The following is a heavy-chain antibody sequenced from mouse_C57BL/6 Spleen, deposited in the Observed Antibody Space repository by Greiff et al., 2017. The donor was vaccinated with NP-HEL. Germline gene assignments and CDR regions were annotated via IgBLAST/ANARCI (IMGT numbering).Heavy chain of an antibody. J-gene: IGHJ2*01. CDR3: ARTPFYYGSSQLYFDY. V-gene: IGHV5-6*01. CDR1: GFTFSSYG. CDR2: ISSGGSYT. Sequence: EVHLVESGGDLVKPGGSLKLSCAASGFTFSSYGMSWVRQTPDKRLEWVATISSGGSYTYYPDSVKGRFTISRDNAKNTLYLQMSSLKSEDTAMYYCARTPFYYGSSQLYFDYWGQGTTLTVSS. D-gene: IGHD1-1*01.